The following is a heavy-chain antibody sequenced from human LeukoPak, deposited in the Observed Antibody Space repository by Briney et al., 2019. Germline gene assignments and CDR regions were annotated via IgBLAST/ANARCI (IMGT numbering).Heavy chain of an antibody. D-gene: IGHD2-2*01. J-gene: IGHJ6*04. V-gene: IGHV3-21*04. CDR3: AKGEEVVVPAAIVDV. CDR2: ISSSRGFI. CDR1: GFTFNNYG. Sequence: TGGSLRLSCVASGFTFNNYGINWVRQAPGKGLEWVSSISSSRGFIYYADSVKGRFTISRDNAKNSVYLQMNSLRAEDTAVYYCAKGEEVVVPAAIVDVWGKGTTVTVSS.